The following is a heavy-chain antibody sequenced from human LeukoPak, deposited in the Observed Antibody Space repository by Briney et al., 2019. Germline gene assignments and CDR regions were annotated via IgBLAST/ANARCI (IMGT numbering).Heavy chain of an antibody. CDR1: GFTLGDYA. J-gene: IGHJ4*02. Sequence: GGSLRLSCTASGFTLGDYAMSGVRQAPGRGLECVGFIRSKVYGGTTEYAASVKGRFSILRDDSKSIADLHINSLNTHETAVYYCTGSYGYGPYVYWGQGTLVTVSS. CDR2: IRSKVYGGTT. CDR3: TGSYGYGPYVY. V-gene: IGHV3-49*04. D-gene: IGHD5-18*01.